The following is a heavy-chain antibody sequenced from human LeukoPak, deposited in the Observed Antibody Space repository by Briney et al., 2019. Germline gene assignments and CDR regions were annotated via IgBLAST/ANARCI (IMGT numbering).Heavy chain of an antibody. D-gene: IGHD6-19*01. J-gene: IGHJ4*02. CDR3: ARRIPVAGLFDY. V-gene: IGHV4-31*03. Sequence: SQTLFLTCSVSGGSISSGSYYWSWIRQHPGKGLEWIGYVYYSGSTYYNPSMKSRVTISQDTSKNQFSLKLSSVTAADTAVYYCARRIPVAGLFDYWGQGILVTVSP. CDR1: GGSISSGSYY. CDR2: VYYSGST.